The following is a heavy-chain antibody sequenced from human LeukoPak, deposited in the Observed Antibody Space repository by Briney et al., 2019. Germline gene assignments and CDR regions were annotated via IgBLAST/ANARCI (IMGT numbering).Heavy chain of an antibody. CDR2: ISSDGTYI. Sequence: GGSLRLSCAVSGFTFNYYGMNWVRQAPGEGLEWVSSISSDGTYIYYADSVKGRFTISRDNAKKSLYLHMNSLRVEDTAVYYCARAPRGYDFWSGYYPDYWGQGTLVTVSS. CDR3: ARAPRGYDFWSGYYPDY. J-gene: IGHJ4*02. CDR1: GFTFNYYG. D-gene: IGHD3-3*01. V-gene: IGHV3-21*01.